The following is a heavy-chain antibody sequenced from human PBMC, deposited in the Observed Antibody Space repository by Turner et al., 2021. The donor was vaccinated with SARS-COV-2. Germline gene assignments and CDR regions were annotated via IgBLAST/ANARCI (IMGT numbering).Heavy chain of an antibody. CDR1: GGSISSSSYY. Sequence: LQLQESGPGLVKPSETLSLTCTVSGGSISSSSYYWGWIRQPPGKGLEWSGNIYYSVSTYYNPSLKSRVTISVDTSKNQFSLKLSSVTATDTAVYYCARRLVVQGTDDYSYYYGMDVWGQGTTVTVSS. CDR2: IYYSVST. V-gene: IGHV4-39*01. D-gene: IGHD3-22*01. J-gene: IGHJ6*02. CDR3: ARRLVVQGTDDYSYYYGMDV.